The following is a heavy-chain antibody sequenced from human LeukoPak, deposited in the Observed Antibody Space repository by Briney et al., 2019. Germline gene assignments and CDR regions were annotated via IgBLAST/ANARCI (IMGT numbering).Heavy chain of an antibody. CDR2: ISGSGGNT. CDR1: GFTFSSYA. J-gene: IGHJ6*02. V-gene: IGHV3-23*01. D-gene: IGHD3-22*01. CDR3: ASQKANFYDSSGDV. Sequence: GGSLRLSCGASGFTFSSYAMSWVRQGPWKGLEWVSAISGSGGNTYYAGSVKGRFTIFRDNSKNMLYLQMNSLRAEDTALYYCASQKANFYDSSGDVWGQGTTVTVSS.